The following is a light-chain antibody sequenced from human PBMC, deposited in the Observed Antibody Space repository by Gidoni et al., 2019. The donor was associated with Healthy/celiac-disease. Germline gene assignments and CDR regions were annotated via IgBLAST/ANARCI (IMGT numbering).Light chain of an antibody. CDR2: GAS. CDR1: QSVSSSY. V-gene: IGKV3-20*01. CDR3: QQDGSSPRT. J-gene: IGKJ2*01. Sequence: IVLPQSPGTLSLSPGERAPLSCSASQSVSSSYLAWYQQKPGQAPRLLIYGASSRATGIPDRFSGSGSGTDFTLTISRLEPEDFAVYYCQQDGSSPRTFGQGTKLEIK.